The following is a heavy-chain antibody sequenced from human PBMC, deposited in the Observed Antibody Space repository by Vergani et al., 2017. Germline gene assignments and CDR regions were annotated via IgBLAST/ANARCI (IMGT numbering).Heavy chain of an antibody. D-gene: IGHD1-26*01. Sequence: QVQLQESGPGLVKPSETLSLTCTVSGGSFSSYYWSWIRQPAGKGLEWIGRIYTSGSTNYNPSLKSRVTMSVDTSKNQFSLKLSSVTAADTAVYYCARGEWELRDAEYFQHWGQGTLVTVSS. V-gene: IGHV4-4*07. CDR1: GGSFSSYY. J-gene: IGHJ1*01. CDR2: IYTSGST. CDR3: ARGEWELRDAEYFQH.